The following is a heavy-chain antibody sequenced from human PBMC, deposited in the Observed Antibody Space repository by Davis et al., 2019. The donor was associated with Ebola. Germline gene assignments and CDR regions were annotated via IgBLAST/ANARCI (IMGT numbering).Heavy chain of an antibody. D-gene: IGHD6-25*01. V-gene: IGHV3-48*03. Sequence: GGSLRLSCEVSGFTFSSNEMTWVRQAPGKGLEWVSYIDSSASTIYYADSVKGRFTISRDNAKNTLFLQLNSLRVEDTAIYYCARREAASIDYWGQGTLVTVSS. CDR2: IDSSASTI. J-gene: IGHJ4*02. CDR3: ARREAASIDY. CDR1: GFTFSSNE.